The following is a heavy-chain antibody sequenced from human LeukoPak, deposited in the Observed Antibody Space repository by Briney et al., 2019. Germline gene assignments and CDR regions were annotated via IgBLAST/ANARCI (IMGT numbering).Heavy chain of an antibody. CDR1: GYSFTDYF. Sequence: ASVTVSCKPSGYSFTDYFLYWVRQAPRQRLEWMGRINPDAGDTNYAQTFQGRITMTRNTSISTAYMELSSLKSDDTAVYYCARLSTATRHWLAASDIWGQGTVVTVSS. J-gene: IGHJ3*02. V-gene: IGHV1-2*06. D-gene: IGHD2-15*01. CDR3: ARLSTATRHWLAASDI. CDR2: INPDAGDT.